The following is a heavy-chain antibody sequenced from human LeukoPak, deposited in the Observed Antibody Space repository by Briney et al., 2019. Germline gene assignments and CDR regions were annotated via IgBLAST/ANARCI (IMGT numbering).Heavy chain of an antibody. Sequence: ASVKVSCKASGYTFTGYYMHWVRQAPGQGLEWMGWINPNSGGTNYAQKFQGRVTMTRDTSISTAYMELSRLRSDDTAVYYCARGRGVGYSSVTFDPWGQGTLVTVSS. CDR2: INPNSGGT. CDR1: GYTFTGYY. CDR3: ARGRGVGYSSVTFDP. J-gene: IGHJ5*02. V-gene: IGHV1-2*02. D-gene: IGHD5-18*01.